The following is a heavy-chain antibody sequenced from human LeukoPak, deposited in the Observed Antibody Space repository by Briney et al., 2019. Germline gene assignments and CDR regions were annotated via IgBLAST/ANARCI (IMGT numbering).Heavy chain of an antibody. V-gene: IGHV3-30-3*01. Sequence: PGGSLRLSCAASGFTFSSYAMHWVRQAPGKGLEWVAVISYDGTNYYYADSVKGRFTISRDNFKDTLYLQLNSLRAEDTAVYYCARQSAAYFDYWGQGTLVTVSS. CDR3: ARQSAAYFDY. J-gene: IGHJ4*02. CDR2: ISYDGTNY. CDR1: GFTFSSYA. D-gene: IGHD2-15*01.